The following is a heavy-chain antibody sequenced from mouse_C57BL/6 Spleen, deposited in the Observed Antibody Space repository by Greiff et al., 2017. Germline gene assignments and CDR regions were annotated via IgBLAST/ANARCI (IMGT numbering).Heavy chain of an antibody. CDR1: GYTFTSYT. V-gene: IGHV1-4*01. Sequence: QVQLKESGAELARPGASVKMSCKASGYTFTSYTMHWVKQRPGQGLEWIGYINPSSGYTKYNQKFKDKATLTADKSSSTAYMQLSSLTSEDSAVYYCARGYGSSYEAMDDWGQGTSVTVSS. CDR2: INPSSGYT. J-gene: IGHJ4*01. D-gene: IGHD1-1*01. CDR3: ARGYGSSYEAMDD.